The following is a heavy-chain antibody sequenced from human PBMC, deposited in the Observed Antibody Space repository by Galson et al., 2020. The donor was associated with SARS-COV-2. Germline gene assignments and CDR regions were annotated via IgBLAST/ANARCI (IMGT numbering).Heavy chain of an antibody. CDR1: GFSFSSYA. Sequence: GGSLRLSCAGSGFSFSSYAMSWVRQAPGKGLEWVSAISGSGGSTYYADSVKGRFTISRDNSKNTLYLQMNSLRAEDTAVYYCAKHTARVKGYWGQGTLVTVSS. J-gene: IGHJ4*02. D-gene: IGHD5-18*01. CDR2: ISGSGGST. CDR3: AKHTARVKGY. V-gene: IGHV3-23*01.